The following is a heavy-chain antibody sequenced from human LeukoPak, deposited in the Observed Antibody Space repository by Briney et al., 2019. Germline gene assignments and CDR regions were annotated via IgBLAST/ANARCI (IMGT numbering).Heavy chain of an antibody. D-gene: IGHD3-9*01. J-gene: IGHJ6*02. CDR2: ISSSSSYI. V-gene: IGHV3-21*01. Sequence: GGSLRLSCAASGFTFSSYSMNWVRQAPGKGLEWVSSISSSSSYIYYADSVKGRFTISRDNAKNSLYLQMNSLRAEDTAVYYCARGGLTDYYYYGMDVWGQGTTVTVSS. CDR1: GFTFSSYS. CDR3: ARGGLTDYYYYGMDV.